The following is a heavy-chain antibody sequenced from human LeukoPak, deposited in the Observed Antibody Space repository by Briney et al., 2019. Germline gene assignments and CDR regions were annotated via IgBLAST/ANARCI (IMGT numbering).Heavy chain of an antibody. CDR3: ARGRVSAFDI. D-gene: IGHD2-8*01. Sequence: SQTLSLTCAISGDSVSSNSVAWNWIRQSPSRGPEWLGRTYYRSKWYIDYADSVKSRITISPDTSKNQFSLQLNSMTPEDTSIYYCARGRVSAFDICGQGTMVTVSS. CDR1: GDSVSSNSVA. V-gene: IGHV6-1*01. CDR2: TYYRSKWYI. J-gene: IGHJ3*02.